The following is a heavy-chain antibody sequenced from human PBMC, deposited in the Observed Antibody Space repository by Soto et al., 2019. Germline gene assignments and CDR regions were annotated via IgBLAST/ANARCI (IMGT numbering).Heavy chain of an antibody. CDR3: ARGLTWNYVTYYYYYYGMDV. CDR2: MNPNSGNT. J-gene: IGHJ6*02. V-gene: IGHV1-8*01. D-gene: IGHD1-7*01. CDR1: GYTFTSYD. Sequence: EASVKVSCKASGYTFTSYDINWVRQATGQGLEWMGWMNPNSGNTGYAQKFQGRVTMTRNTSISTAYMELSSLRSEDTAVYYCARGLTWNYVTYYYYYYGMDVWGQGTTVTVSS.